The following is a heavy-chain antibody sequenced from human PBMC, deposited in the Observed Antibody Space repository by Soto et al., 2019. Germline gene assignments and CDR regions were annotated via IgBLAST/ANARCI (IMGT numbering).Heavy chain of an antibody. J-gene: IGHJ4*02. Sequence: PSETLSLTCTVSGISVGTSDYYWCWVRQPPGKGLDWIGNIYYSGSTFYNPSLRSRVTLSVDTSKNQFSLRLNSVTAADTAVYFCAGFVVPASRNSDFDYWGQGTLVTVSS. V-gene: IGHV4-39*01. D-gene: IGHD2-15*01. CDR3: AGFVVPASRNSDFDY. CDR1: GISVGTSDYY. CDR2: IYYSGST.